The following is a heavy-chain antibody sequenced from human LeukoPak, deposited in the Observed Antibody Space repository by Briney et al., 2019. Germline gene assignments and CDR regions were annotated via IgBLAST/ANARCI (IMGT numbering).Heavy chain of an antibody. D-gene: IGHD3-10*01. V-gene: IGHV4-39*01. CDR1: GGSISSSSYY. Sequence: SETLSLTCTVSGGSISSSSYYWGWIRQPPGKGLAWIGSIYYSGSTYYNPSLKSRVTISVDTSKNQFSLKLSSVTAADTAVYYCARCMVRGNFYYMDVWGKGTTVTVSS. J-gene: IGHJ6*03. CDR3: ARCMVRGNFYYMDV. CDR2: IYYSGST.